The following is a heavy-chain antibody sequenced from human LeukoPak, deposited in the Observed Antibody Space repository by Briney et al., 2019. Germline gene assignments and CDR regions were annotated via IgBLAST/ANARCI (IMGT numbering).Heavy chain of an antibody. CDR3: AKLVVIVVVSDAFDI. Sequence: GGSLRLSCAASGFTFSSYGMHWVRQAPGKGLEWVAVISYDGSNKYYADSVKGRFTISRDNSKNTLYLQMNSLRAEDTAVYYCAKLVVIVVVSDAFDIWGQGTMVTVSS. CDR1: GFTFSSYG. D-gene: IGHD2-2*03. J-gene: IGHJ3*02. V-gene: IGHV3-30*18. CDR2: ISYDGSNK.